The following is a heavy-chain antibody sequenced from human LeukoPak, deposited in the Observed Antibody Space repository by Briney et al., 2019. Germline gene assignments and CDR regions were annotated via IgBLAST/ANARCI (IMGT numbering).Heavy chain of an antibody. CDR3: ARDRIHPMTTRIQLWSGMAEDYFDY. CDR2: ISYDGSNK. D-gene: IGHD5-18*01. J-gene: IGHJ4*02. Sequence: GGSLRLSCAASGFTFSSYAMHWVRQAPGKGLEWVAVISYDGSNKYYADSVKGRFTISRDNSKNTLYLQMNSLRAEDTAVYYCARDRIHPMTTRIQLWSGMAEDYFDYWGQGTLVTVSS. CDR1: GFTFSSYA. V-gene: IGHV3-30*04.